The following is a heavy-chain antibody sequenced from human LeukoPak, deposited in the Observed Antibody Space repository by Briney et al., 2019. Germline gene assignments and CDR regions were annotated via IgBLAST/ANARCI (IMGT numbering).Heavy chain of an antibody. CDR1: GGSISSGGYY. J-gene: IGHJ4*02. CDR3: ARTAGVAVAGSRQYFDY. CDR2: IHYSGRT. D-gene: IGHD6-19*01. V-gene: IGHV4-31*03. Sequence: PSETLSLTCTVSGGSISSGGYYWSWIRQHPGKGLECIGYIHYSGRTYYNPSLKSRVTISVDTSKNEFSLKLRSVTAADTAVYYCARTAGVAVAGSRQYFDYWGQGTLVTVSS.